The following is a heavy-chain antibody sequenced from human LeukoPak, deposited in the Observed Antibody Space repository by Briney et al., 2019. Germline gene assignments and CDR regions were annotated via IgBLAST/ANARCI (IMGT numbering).Heavy chain of an antibody. J-gene: IGHJ4*02. CDR2: IYYSGST. Sequence: SETLSLTCTVSGGSISSYYWSWIRQPPGKGLEWIGYIYYSGSTNYNPSLKSRVTISVDTSKNQFSLRLTSVTAADTAVYYCARGPPPDFDYWGQGTLVTVSS. CDR1: GGSISSYY. V-gene: IGHV4-59*12. CDR3: ARGPPPDFDY.